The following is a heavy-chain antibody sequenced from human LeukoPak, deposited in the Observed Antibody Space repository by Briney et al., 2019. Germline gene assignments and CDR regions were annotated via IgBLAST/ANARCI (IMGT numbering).Heavy chain of an antibody. CDR1: GGTFSSYA. CDR3: ATVGLHWDVGFDY. D-gene: IGHD4-11*01. CDR2: IIPILGIA. V-gene: IGHV1-69*04. J-gene: IGHJ4*02. Sequence: ASVKVSCKASGGTFSSYAISWVRQAPGQGLEWMGRIIPILGIANYAQKFQGRVTITADKSTSTAYMELSSLRSEDTAVYYCATVGLHWDVGFDYWGQGTLVTVSS.